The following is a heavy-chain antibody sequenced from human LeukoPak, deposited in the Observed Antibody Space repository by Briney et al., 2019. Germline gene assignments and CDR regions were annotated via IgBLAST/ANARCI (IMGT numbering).Heavy chain of an antibody. V-gene: IGHV3-30-3*01. Sequence: GGSLRLSCAASGFPFSSYAMHWVRQAPGKGLEWVAVISYDGSNKYYADSVKGRFTISRDNSKNTLYLQMNSLRAEDTAVYYCARAPTLVSGIAVAGPMDVWGQGTTVAVSS. CDR2: ISYDGSNK. D-gene: IGHD6-19*01. CDR3: ARAPTLVSGIAVAGPMDV. CDR1: GFPFSSYA. J-gene: IGHJ6*02.